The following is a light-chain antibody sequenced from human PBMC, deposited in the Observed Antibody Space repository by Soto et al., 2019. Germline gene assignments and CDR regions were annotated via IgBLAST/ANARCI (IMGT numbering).Light chain of an antibody. Sequence: EIVLTQSPAILSLSPGERATLSCRASQSVTNSLAWYQQKPGQAPRLLIYHASNRATGVPARFSGSGSGTDCTLTISSLEPADFAVYYCQQRRTFGQGTKVEIK. CDR2: HAS. CDR3: QQRRT. J-gene: IGKJ1*01. V-gene: IGKV3-11*01. CDR1: QSVTNS.